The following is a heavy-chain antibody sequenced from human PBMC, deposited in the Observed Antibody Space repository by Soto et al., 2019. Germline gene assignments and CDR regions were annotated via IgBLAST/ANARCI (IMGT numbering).Heavy chain of an antibody. Sequence: QVQLVQSGTEVKKPGSLVKVSCKASGGSLSTNPISWVRQAPGQGLEWMGGTGSGTGPRNHAQKFQGRLTVTADKSTGTVYMELTNLSSEDTAVYYCARRDSGGFFRFFDSWGQGTLVTVSS. J-gene: IGHJ4*02. CDR3: ARRDSGGFFRFFDS. CDR2: TGSGTGPR. D-gene: IGHD2-15*01. V-gene: IGHV1-69*06. CDR1: GGSLSTNP.